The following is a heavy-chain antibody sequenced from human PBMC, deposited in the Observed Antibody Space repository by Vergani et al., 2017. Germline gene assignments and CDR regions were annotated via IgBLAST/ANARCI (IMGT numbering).Heavy chain of an antibody. D-gene: IGHD5-18*01. CDR2: ISYDGSNK. V-gene: IGHV3-30*18. CDR3: AKPSDTAMVSLYYFDY. J-gene: IGHJ4*02. Sequence: QVQLVESGGGVVQPGRSLRLSCAASGFTFSSYGMHWVRQAPGKGLEWVAVISYDGSNKYYADSVKGRFTISRDNSKNTLYLQMNSLRAEDTAVYYCAKPSDTAMVSLYYFDYWGQGTLVTVSS. CDR1: GFTFSSYG.